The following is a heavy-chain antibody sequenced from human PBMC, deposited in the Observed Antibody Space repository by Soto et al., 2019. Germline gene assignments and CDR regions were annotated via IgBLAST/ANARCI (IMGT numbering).Heavy chain of an antibody. D-gene: IGHD3-10*01. CDR1: GGSISSSNW. CDR3: ARAAGGNYYGMDV. Sequence: PSETLSLTCAVSGGSISSSNWWSWVRQPPGKGLEWIGEIYHSGSTNYNPSLKSRVTISVDKSKNQFSLKLSSVTAADTAVYYCARAAGGNYYGMDVWRQGTTDTVSS. V-gene: IGHV4-4*02. CDR2: IYHSGST. J-gene: IGHJ6*02.